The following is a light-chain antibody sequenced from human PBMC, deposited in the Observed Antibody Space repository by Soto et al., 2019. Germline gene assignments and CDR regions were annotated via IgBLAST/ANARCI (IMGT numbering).Light chain of an antibody. V-gene: IGLV1-44*01. J-gene: IGLJ1*01. CDR1: SSNIAGNA. CDR3: ATWADSLKTYV. CDR2: SGD. Sequence: QAVVTQPPSASGTPGQTVTISCSGGSSNIAGNAINWFQQLPGMAPKLLIYSGDHRPSGVPDRFSGSKSGTSASLAIIGLQSEDEADYYCATWADSLKTYVFGTGTKVTVL.